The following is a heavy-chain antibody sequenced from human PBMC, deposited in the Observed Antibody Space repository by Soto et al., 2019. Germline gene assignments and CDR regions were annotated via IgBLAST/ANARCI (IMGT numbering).Heavy chain of an antibody. J-gene: IGHJ6*02. D-gene: IGHD3-3*01. CDR3: ARRYYDFWSGYYYYYGMDV. Sequence: SETLSLTGSVSGVSISSSSYYWGWIRQPPGKGLEWIGSIYYSGSTDYNPSLKSRVTISVDTSKNQFSLKLSSVTAADTAVYYCARRYYDFWSGYYYYYGMDVWGQGTTVTVSS. CDR1: GVSISSSSYY. CDR2: IYYSGST. V-gene: IGHV4-39*07.